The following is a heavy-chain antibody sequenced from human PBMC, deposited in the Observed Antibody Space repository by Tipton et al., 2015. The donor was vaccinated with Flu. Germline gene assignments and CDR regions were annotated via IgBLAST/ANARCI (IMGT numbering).Heavy chain of an antibody. D-gene: IGHD3-22*01. CDR1: GDSISSDYH. CDR3: ARLRRSEDYYDNSGPFSYCAY. J-gene: IGHJ4*02. CDR2: IFHSGNS. V-gene: IGHV4-38-2*01. Sequence: SLTCAVSGDSISSDYHWGWIRQFPGKGLEWIGNIFHSGNSYHNPSLKSRVTMSVETSKNQFSLKLSSMTAADTAVYYCARLRRSEDYYDNSGPFSYCAYWGPGTPVTVSP.